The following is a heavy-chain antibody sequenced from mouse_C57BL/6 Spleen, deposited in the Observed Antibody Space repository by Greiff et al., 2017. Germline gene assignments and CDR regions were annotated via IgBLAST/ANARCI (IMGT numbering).Heavy chain of an antibody. J-gene: IGHJ3*01. Sequence: EVKLMESGPELVKPGASVKISCKASGYSFTGYYMNWVKQSPEKSLEWIGEINPSTGGTTYNQKFKAKATLTVDKSSSTAYMQLKSLTSEDSAVYYCAREGDYDGPLAYWGQGTLVTVSA. V-gene: IGHV1-42*01. D-gene: IGHD2-4*01. CDR3: AREGDYDGPLAY. CDR1: GYSFTGYY. CDR2: INPSTGGT.